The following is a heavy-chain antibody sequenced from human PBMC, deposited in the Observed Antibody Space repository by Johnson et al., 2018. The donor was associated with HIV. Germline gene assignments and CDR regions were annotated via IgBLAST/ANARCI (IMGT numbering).Heavy chain of an antibody. Sequence: VQLVESGGGLIQPGGSLRLSCAASGFTVSSNYMSWVRQAPGKGLEWVSVIYSGGTTYYADSVKGRFTISRDNSKNTLYLQMNSLRAEDTAVYYCARTNSGSYYHPGAFDFWGQGTLVTVSS. CDR3: ARTNSGSYYHPGAFDF. CDR1: GFTVSSNY. V-gene: IGHV3-53*01. CDR2: IYSGGTT. D-gene: IGHD3-10*01. J-gene: IGHJ3*01.